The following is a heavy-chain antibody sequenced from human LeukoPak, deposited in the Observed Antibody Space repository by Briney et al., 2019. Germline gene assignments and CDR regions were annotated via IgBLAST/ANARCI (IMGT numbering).Heavy chain of an antibody. J-gene: IGHJ5*02. CDR2: IYYSGGT. V-gene: IGHV4-59*01. CDR3: ARGRSSVDP. Sequence: SETLSLTCTVSGASISSYYWSWIRQPPGKGLEWIGYIYYSGGTSYNPSLKSRVTISVDTSKNQFSLKLTSVTAADTAVYYCARGRSSVDPWGQGTLVTVSS. CDR1: GASISSYY.